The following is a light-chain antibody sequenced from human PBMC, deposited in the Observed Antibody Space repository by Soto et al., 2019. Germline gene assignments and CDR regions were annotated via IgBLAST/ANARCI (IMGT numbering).Light chain of an antibody. CDR3: QQRTNSPPWT. CDR1: QNISTY. Sequence: EIVLTQSPATLSLSPGEGASLSCRASQNISTYLAWYQQRPGQVPRLLIYGVSKRAPAIPPRFSGSGSGTDFTLSVSGLETEDFATYYCQQRTNSPPWTFGKGPRVALK. CDR2: GVS. V-gene: IGKV3-11*01. J-gene: IGKJ1*01.